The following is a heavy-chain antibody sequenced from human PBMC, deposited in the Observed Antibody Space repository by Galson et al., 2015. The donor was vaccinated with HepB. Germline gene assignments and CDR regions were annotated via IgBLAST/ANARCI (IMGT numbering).Heavy chain of an antibody. V-gene: IGHV3-11*06. J-gene: IGHJ6*03. CDR1: GFTFIDYY. D-gene: IGHD3-10*01. Sequence: SLRLSCAGSGFTFIDYYMTWIRQAPGKGLEWVAYISSSSAYINYADSVKGRFTISRDNAKNSLFLQMNSLRAEDTAVYYCARGTSGDYYYYYMDVWGKGTTVTVSS. CDR2: ISSSSAYI. CDR3: ARGTSGDYYYYYMDV.